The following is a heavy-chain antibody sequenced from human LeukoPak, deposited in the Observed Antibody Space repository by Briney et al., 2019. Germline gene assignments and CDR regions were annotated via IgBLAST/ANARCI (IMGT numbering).Heavy chain of an antibody. J-gene: IGHJ4*02. CDR1: GFTLSSYA. V-gene: IGHV3-23*01. CDR2: ITGSSDKT. D-gene: IGHD6-13*01. Sequence: GGSLRLSCAASGFTLSSYAMNWVRQAPGKGLEWVSGITGSSDKTFYADSVKGRFTISRDSSKNTMYLQMNSLRGEDSAVYYCAKDLNSSWQIDYWGQGTLVTVSS. CDR3: AKDLNSSWQIDY.